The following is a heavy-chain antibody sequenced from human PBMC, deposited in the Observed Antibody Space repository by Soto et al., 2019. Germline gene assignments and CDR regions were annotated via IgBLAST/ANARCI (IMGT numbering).Heavy chain of an antibody. Sequence: QVQVVQSGAEVKKPGSSVKVSCKISGGTFDMYALNWVRQAPGQGLEWMGGIIPTFSISKYARKFQGRVTITADGSTSTTYLELSSLRSDDTALYYRANGPFTMTGSYFDYWGQGTQVTVSS. CDR2: IIPTFSIS. V-gene: IGHV1-69*01. D-gene: IGHD3-22*01. J-gene: IGHJ4*02. CDR3: ANGPFTMTGSYFDY. CDR1: GGTFDMYA.